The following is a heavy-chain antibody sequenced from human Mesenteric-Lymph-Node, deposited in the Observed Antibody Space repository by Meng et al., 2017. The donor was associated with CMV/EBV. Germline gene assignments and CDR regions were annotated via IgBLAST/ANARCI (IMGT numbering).Heavy chain of an antibody. J-gene: IGHJ6*02. CDR2: INQDGSEE. CDR1: GFTCSSYR. V-gene: IGHV3-7*01. Sequence: GGSLILSSASSGFTCSSYRMSCVRQAPGKGLEWVTNINQDGSEEYYVDSVKGRFTISRDNAKNSLYLQMNSLRAEDTAVFYCARDGRLLSYYYYGMDVWGQGTTVTVSS. D-gene: IGHD2-15*01. CDR3: ARDGRLLSYYYYGMDV.